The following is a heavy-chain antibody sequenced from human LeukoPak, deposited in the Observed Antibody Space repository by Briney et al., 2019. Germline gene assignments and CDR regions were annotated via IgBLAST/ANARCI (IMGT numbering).Heavy chain of an antibody. J-gene: IGHJ5*02. CDR3: ARVRIAAAGTRNWFDP. D-gene: IGHD6-13*01. CDR1: GYTFTEYG. CDR2: VSPYNGDT. Sequence: GASVKVSCKASGYTFTEYGINWVRQAPGHGLEWMGWVSPYNGDTRYTQKFQGRVTLTTDTSTSTAYMELRSLTSDDTAVYYCARVRIAAAGTRNWFDPWGQGTLVTVSS. V-gene: IGHV1-18*01.